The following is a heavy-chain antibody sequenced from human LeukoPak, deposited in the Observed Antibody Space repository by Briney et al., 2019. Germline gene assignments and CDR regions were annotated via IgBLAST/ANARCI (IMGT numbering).Heavy chain of an antibody. J-gene: IGHJ4*02. CDR2: ISSSSSYI. CDR3: ASAGDFWSGYAVDY. Sequence: GGSLRRSCAASGFTFSSYSMNWVRQAPGKGLEWVSSISSSSSYIYYADSVKGRFTISRDNAKNSLYLQMNSLRAEDTAVYYCASAGDFWSGYAVDYWGQGTLVTVSS. V-gene: IGHV3-21*01. CDR1: GFTFSSYS. D-gene: IGHD3-3*01.